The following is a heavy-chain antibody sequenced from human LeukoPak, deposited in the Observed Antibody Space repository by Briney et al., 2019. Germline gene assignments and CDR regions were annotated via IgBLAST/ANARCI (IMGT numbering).Heavy chain of an antibody. V-gene: IGHV3-73*01. Sequence: GGSLRLFCAASGFTFSGSAMHWVRQASGKGLEWVGRIRSKANSYATAYAASVKGRFTISRDDSKNTAYLQMNSLKTEDTAVYYCTRHFDVVVVAATPEFDYWGQGNLVTVSS. D-gene: IGHD2-15*01. CDR1: GFTFSGSA. CDR2: IRSKANSYAT. CDR3: TRHFDVVVVAATPEFDY. J-gene: IGHJ4*02.